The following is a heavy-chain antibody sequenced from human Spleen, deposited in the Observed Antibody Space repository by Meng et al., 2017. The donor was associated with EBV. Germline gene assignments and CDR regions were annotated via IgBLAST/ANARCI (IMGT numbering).Heavy chain of an antibody. J-gene: IGHJ4*02. CDR2: VHYSGST. CDR3: ARPFPSIVSPRLDPFGD. CDR1: CGLISAFSC. D-gene: IGHD5/OR15-5a*01. V-gene: IGHV4-39*01. Sequence: QRQLPESGPEQGKPSETLSLPCPVPCGLISAFSCGGWIRQPPGRGLEWIGSVHYSGSTYYSPSLKSRITVSVDTSKNQFSLRLTSVTAADTALYYCARPFPSIVSPRLDPFGDWGQGTLVTVSS.